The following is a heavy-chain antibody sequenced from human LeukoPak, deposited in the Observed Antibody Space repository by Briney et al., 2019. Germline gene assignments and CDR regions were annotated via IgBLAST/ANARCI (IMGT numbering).Heavy chain of an antibody. J-gene: IGHJ1*01. CDR1: GFTFSSYA. Sequence: GGSLRLSCAASGFTFSSYAMHWVRQAPGKGLEYVSAISSNGGSTYYANSVKGRFTISRDNFKNTLYLQMGSLRAEDMAVYYCARDGYSSSWYPKHWGQGTLVTVSS. CDR2: ISSNGGST. CDR3: ARDGYSSSWYPKH. V-gene: IGHV3-64*01. D-gene: IGHD6-13*01.